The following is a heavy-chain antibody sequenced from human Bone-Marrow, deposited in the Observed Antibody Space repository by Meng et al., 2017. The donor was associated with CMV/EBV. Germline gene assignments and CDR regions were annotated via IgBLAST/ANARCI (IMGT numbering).Heavy chain of an antibody. V-gene: IGHV3-21*01. Sequence: GESLKIPCAASGFTFSSYSMNWVRQAPGKGLEWVSSISSSSSYIYYADSVKGRFTISRDNAKNSLYLQMNSLRAEDTAVYYCAISIVGATLGYYYYGMDVWGQGTTVTVSS. CDR3: AISIVGATLGYYYYGMDV. CDR1: GFTFSSYS. J-gene: IGHJ6*02. D-gene: IGHD1-26*01. CDR2: ISSSSSYI.